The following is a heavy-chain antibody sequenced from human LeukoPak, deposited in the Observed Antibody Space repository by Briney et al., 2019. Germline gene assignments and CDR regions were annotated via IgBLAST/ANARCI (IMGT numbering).Heavy chain of an antibody. J-gene: IGHJ5*02. V-gene: IGHV1-24*01. CDR2: FDPEDGET. D-gene: IGHD2-15*01. CDR1: GYTLTELS. Sequence: GASVEVSCKVSGYTLTELSMHWVRQAPGKGLEWMGGFDPEDGETIYAQKFQGRVTMTEDTSTDTAYMELSSLRSEHTAVYYCATVVVVARGMNWFDPWGQGTLVTVSS. CDR3: ATVVVVARGMNWFDP.